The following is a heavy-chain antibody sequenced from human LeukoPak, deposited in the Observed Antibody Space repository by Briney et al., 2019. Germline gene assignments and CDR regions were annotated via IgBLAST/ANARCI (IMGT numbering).Heavy chain of an antibody. Sequence: GGSLRLSCAASGFTFSSYGMHWVRQAPGKGLEWVATISPEGSDKYYKDSVKGRFTVSRDNAKDSLYLQMNSLRAEDTAVYFCARVQVAVQSVFDYFDYWGQGTLVTVSS. CDR2: ISPEGSDK. D-gene: IGHD2-2*01. J-gene: IGHJ4*02. CDR1: GFTFSSYG. V-gene: IGHV3-7*01. CDR3: ARVQVAVQSVFDYFDY.